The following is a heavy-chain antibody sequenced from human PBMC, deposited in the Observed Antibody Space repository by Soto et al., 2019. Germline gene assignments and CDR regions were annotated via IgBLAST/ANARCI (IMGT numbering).Heavy chain of an antibody. CDR3: ARGYCTNGVCWLLDY. D-gene: IGHD2-8*01. V-gene: IGHV3-21*01. Sequence: SLRLSCAASGFTFSSYSMNWVRQAPGKGLEWVSSISSSSSYIYYADSVKGRFTISRDNAKNSLYLQMNSLRAEDTAVYYCARGYCTNGVCWLLDYWGQGTLVTVSS. CDR2: ISSSSSYI. J-gene: IGHJ4*02. CDR1: GFTFSSYS.